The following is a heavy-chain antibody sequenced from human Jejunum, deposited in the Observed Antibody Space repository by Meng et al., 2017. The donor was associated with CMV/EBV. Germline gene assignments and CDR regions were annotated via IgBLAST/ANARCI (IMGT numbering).Heavy chain of an antibody. D-gene: IGHD1-14*01. CDR2: INPNNGAT. V-gene: IGHV1-2*02. CDR1: TLSVYY. Sequence: TLSVYYIHWVRQAPGQGLKWLGWINPNNGATAYAEKFQSRVTLTRDTSIDTAYMELSRLTSDDTAVYYCARGATTTLFHYYKEMDVWGQGTTVTVSS. J-gene: IGHJ6*02. CDR3: ARGATTTLFHYYKEMDV.